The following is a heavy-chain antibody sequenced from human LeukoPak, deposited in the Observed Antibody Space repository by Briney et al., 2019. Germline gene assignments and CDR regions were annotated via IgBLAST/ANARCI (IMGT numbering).Heavy chain of an antibody. J-gene: IGHJ4*02. D-gene: IGHD1-26*01. CDR1: GFTFNSYA. V-gene: IGHV3-23*01. Sequence: PGGSLRLSCEASGFTFNSYAMTWVRQAPGQGLQWVSGISGSGDHTYYADSVKGRFTVSRDNPAHTLYLQMDSLRVEDTAVYFCANSFTGSLAHFDYWGQGTLVTVSS. CDR2: ISGSGDHT. CDR3: ANSFTGSLAHFDY.